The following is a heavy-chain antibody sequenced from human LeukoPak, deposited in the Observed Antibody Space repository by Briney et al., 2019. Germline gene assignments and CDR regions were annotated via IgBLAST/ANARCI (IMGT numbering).Heavy chain of an antibody. J-gene: IGHJ2*01. D-gene: IGHD3-22*01. Sequence: GGSLRLSCEVSGFTVSYNYMSWVRQAPGKGPEWVSVIYRGGDTFYADSVKGRFILSRDSSKNTLYLQMNSLRVEDTAEYYCAKEEGDSSGSYYKYWYFDLWGRGTLVTVSS. CDR3: AKEEGDSSGSYYKYWYFDL. V-gene: IGHV3-66*02. CDR1: GFTVSYNY. CDR2: IYRGGDT.